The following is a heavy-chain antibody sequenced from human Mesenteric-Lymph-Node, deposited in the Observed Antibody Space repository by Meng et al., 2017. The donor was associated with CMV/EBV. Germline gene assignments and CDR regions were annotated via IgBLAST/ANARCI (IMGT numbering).Heavy chain of an antibody. CDR1: GFTFSSYA. CDR2: ISGSGGI. J-gene: IGHJ4*02. Sequence: GESLKISCAASGFTFSSYAMSWVRQAPGKGLEWVSAISGSGGIAYADSVRGRFTISRDNSKNTLYLQMNSLRAEDTAVYYCAKDWALGYWGQGTLVTVSS. D-gene: IGHD3-16*01. V-gene: IGHV3-23*01. CDR3: AKDWALGY.